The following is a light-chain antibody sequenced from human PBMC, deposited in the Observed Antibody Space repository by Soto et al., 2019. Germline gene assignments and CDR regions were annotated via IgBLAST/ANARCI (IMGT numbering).Light chain of an antibody. CDR2: GNT. CDR1: SSNIGAGYD. Sequence: QSVLTQPPSVSGAPGQRVTISCTGSSSNIGAGYDVYWYQQHPGTAPKLLVHGNTDRPSGVPDRFSGSKSGTSASLAITGLQAEDEADYYCQSYDSSLSGWLFGGGTKLTVL. J-gene: IGLJ2*01. CDR3: QSYDSSLSGWL. V-gene: IGLV1-40*01.